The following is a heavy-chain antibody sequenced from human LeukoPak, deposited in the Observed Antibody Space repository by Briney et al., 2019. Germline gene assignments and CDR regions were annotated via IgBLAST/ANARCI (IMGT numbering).Heavy chain of an antibody. CDR3: ASSRDGYNHFDY. CDR1: GGXISSSNW. V-gene: IGHV4-4*02. D-gene: IGHD5-24*01. CDR2: IYHSGST. J-gene: IGHJ4*02. Sequence: SGTLSLTCAVSGGXISSSNWWSWVRQPPGKGLEWIGEIYHSGSTNYNPSLKSRVTISVDKSKNQFSLKLSSVTAADTAVYYCASSRDGYNHFDYWGQGTLVTVSS.